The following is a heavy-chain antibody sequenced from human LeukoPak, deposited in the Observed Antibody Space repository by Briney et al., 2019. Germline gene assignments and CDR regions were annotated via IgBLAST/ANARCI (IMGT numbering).Heavy chain of an antibody. CDR1: GYTFTNYY. Sequence: ASVKVSCKASGYTFTNYYMHWVRQAPGQGLEWMGIINPSGGSTSYAQKFQGRVTMTRDTSTSTVYMELSSLRSEDTAVYFCARDNDSSGYYGYYFDYWGQGALVTVSS. D-gene: IGHD3-22*01. V-gene: IGHV1-46*01. CDR3: ARDNDSSGYYGYYFDY. J-gene: IGHJ4*02. CDR2: INPSGGST.